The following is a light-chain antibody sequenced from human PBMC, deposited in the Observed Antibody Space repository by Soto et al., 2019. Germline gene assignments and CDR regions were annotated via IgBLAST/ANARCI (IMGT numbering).Light chain of an antibody. J-gene: IGLJ3*02. CDR3: LLYYNAVRV. Sequence: HAVVTQEPSLTVSPGGTVTLTCGSSTGPVTGGHYPYWFQLKPGQAPKILISDTVNRASWTPVRFSGSLLGGKAALTLSGAQPEDEADYYCLLYYNAVRVFGGGTKVTVL. CDR1: TGPVTGGHY. V-gene: IGLV7-46*01. CDR2: DTV.